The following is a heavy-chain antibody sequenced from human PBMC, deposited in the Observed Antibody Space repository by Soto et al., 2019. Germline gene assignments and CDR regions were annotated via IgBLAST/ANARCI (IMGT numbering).Heavy chain of an antibody. J-gene: IGHJ4*02. V-gene: IGHV3-30*03. CDR3: ARSPYSVSYLAYFDY. CDR2: ISYDGSNK. CDR1: GFTFSSYG. D-gene: IGHD1-26*01. Sequence: QVQLVESGGGVVQPGRSLSLSCAASGFTFSSYGMHWVRQAPGKGLEWVAVISYDGSNKYYADSVKGRFTISRDNSKNPLYLQMNSLRAEDTAVYYCARSPYSVSYLAYFDYWGQGTLVTVSS.